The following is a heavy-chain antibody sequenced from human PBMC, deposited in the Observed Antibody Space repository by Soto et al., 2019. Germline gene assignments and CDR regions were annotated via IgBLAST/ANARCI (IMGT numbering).Heavy chain of an antibody. Sequence: XGSLRLSCAASGFTFSDYYMSWIRQAPGKGLDWVSYISSSGSTIYYADSVKGRFTISRDNAKNSLYLQMNSLRAEDTAVYYCASGYSSSWYQSLDPWGQGTLVTVSS. J-gene: IGHJ5*02. D-gene: IGHD6-13*01. V-gene: IGHV3-11*01. CDR2: ISSSGSTI. CDR3: ASGYSSSWYQSLDP. CDR1: GFTFSDYY.